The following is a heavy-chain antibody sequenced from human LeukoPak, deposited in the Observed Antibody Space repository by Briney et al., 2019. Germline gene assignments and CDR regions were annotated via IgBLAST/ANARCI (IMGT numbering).Heavy chain of an antibody. Sequence: ASVKVSCKASGYTFTTYGISWVRQAPGQGLEWMGWISAYNADTNYAQNLQGRLTVTTDTSTSTAYMELRTLRSDDTAMFYCARDEGQWLPFDYWGQGTLVTVSS. CDR3: ARDEGQWLPFDY. CDR1: GYTFTTYG. J-gene: IGHJ4*02. V-gene: IGHV1-18*01. CDR2: ISAYNADT. D-gene: IGHD6-19*01.